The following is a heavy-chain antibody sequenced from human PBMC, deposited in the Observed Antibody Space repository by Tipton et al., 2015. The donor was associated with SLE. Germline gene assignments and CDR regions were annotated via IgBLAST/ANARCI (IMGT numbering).Heavy chain of an antibody. D-gene: IGHD6-13*01. V-gene: IGHV1-18*01. CDR3: ARESSSWTGYYYYGMDV. Sequence: QLVQSGAEVKKPGASVKVSCKASGYTFTSYGISWVRQAPGQGLEWMGWISACNGNTNYAQKLQGRVTMTTDTSTSTAYMELRSLRSDDTAVYYCARESSSWTGYYYYGMDVRGQGTTVTVSS. CDR1: GYTFTSYG. J-gene: IGHJ6*02. CDR2: ISACNGNT.